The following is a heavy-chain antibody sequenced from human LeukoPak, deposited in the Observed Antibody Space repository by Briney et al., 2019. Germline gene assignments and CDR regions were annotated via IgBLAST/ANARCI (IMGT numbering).Heavy chain of an antibody. V-gene: IGHV4-39*07. CDR1: GGSISSSSYY. Sequence: PSETLSLTCPVSGGSISSSSYYWGWLRQPPEKGLEWMGSIYYSGSTYYTPSLKSRVTISVDTSKNQFSQKLSSVTAADMAVYYCARVPRKERSYYYDSSGFPWYFDLWGRGTLVTVSS. CDR2: IYYSGST. D-gene: IGHD3-22*01. CDR3: ARVPRKERSYYYDSSGFPWYFDL. J-gene: IGHJ2*01.